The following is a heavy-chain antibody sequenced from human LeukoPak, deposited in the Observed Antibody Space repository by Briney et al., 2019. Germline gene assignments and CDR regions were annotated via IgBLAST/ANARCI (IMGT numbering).Heavy chain of an antibody. Sequence: ASVKVSCKASGYTFSGYYMNWVRQAPGQGLEWMGWINPNSGGTNSAVKFQGRVTMTRDTSISTAYMELSRLRSDDTAVFYCARGASVSVLYYFYYYMDVWGKGTTVTISS. CDR1: GYTFSGYY. J-gene: IGHJ6*03. CDR2: INPNSGGT. D-gene: IGHD2/OR15-2a*01. CDR3: ARGASVSVLYYFYYYMDV. V-gene: IGHV1-2*02.